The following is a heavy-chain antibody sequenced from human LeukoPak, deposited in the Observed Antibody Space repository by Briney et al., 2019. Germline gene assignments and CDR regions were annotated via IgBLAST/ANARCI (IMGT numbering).Heavy chain of an antibody. D-gene: IGHD3-22*01. V-gene: IGHV3-33*06. CDR3: AKLGQDDSSGYYYGSAFDI. J-gene: IGHJ3*02. CDR2: IWYDGSNK. Sequence: GGSLRLSCAASGFTFSSHGMDWVRQAPGKGLEWVAVIWYDGSNKYYADSVKGRFTISRDNSKNTLYLQMNSLRAEDTAVYYCAKLGQDDSSGYYYGSAFDIWGQGTMVTVSS. CDR1: GFTFSSHG.